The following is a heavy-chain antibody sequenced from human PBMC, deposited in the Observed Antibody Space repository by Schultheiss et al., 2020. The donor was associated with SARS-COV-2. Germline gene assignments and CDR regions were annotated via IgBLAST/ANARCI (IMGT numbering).Heavy chain of an antibody. CDR2: ISSSGSTI. CDR3: ARGGMDIVVVPAALDY. D-gene: IGHD2-2*03. V-gene: IGHV3-48*03. Sequence: GGSLRLSCAASGFTFSSYAMSWVRQAPGKGLEWVSYISSSGSTIYYADSVKGRFTISRDNAKNSLYLQMNSLRAEDTAVYYCARGGMDIVVVPAALDYWGQGTLVTVSS. J-gene: IGHJ4*02. CDR1: GFTFSSYA.